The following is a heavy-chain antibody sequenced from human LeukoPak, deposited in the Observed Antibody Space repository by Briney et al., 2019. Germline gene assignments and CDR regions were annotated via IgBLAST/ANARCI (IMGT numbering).Heavy chain of an antibody. CDR3: AKIVGYGSEYYYYYMDV. V-gene: IGHV4-4*02. J-gene: IGHJ6*03. D-gene: IGHD3-10*01. Sequence: NPSGTLSLTCAVSGGSISSKNWWSWVRQPPGKGLEWIGEIHHSGSTNYKPSLKSRVTISIDQSKNQFSLRLSSVTAADTAVYYCAKIVGYGSEYYYYYMDVWGKGTTVTVSS. CDR1: GGSISSKNW. CDR2: IHHSGST.